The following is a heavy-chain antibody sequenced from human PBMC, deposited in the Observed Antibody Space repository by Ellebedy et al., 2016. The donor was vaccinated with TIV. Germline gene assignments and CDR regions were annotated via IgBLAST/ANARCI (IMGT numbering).Heavy chain of an antibody. CDR2: IYPGDSDT. J-gene: IGHJ2*01. CDR1: GYSFTTYW. CDR3: AKNLDWYFEL. V-gene: IGHV5-51*01. Sequence: GGSLRLSCKGSGYSFTTYWIGWVRQMPGKGLEWMGIIYPGDSDTRYSPSFQGQVTISADKSISTAYLQWNSLKASDTAMDYCAKNLDWYFELWGRGTLVTVSS.